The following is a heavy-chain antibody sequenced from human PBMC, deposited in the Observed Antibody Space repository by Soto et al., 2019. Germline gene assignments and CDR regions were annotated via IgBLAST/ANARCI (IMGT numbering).Heavy chain of an antibody. V-gene: IGHV4-31*03. CDR3: ARTVVGAQSQTDY. J-gene: IGHJ4*02. D-gene: IGHD1-26*01. CDR1: GLAISRGGSY. Sequence: TLSLTCTVSGLAISRGGSYWGWIRQLPGKGLEWIGYIYHTGETFFNPSLESRLTISTDMSKNQFSLKLAAVTAADTAIYYCARTVVGAQSQTDYWGEG. CDR2: IYHTGET.